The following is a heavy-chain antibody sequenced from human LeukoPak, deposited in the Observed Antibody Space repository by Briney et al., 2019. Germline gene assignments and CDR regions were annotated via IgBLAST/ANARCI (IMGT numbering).Heavy chain of an antibody. CDR2: IFPSGGEI. CDR1: GFTFSTFA. V-gene: IGHV3-23*01. D-gene: IGHD1-26*01. CDR3: AKDGDTMSGTYYYDMDV. J-gene: IGHJ6*03. Sequence: SGGSLRLSCAASGFTFSTFAMIWVRQPPGKGLEWVSSIFPSGGEIHYADSVRGRFTISRDNSKNTLYLQMNSLRGEDTAVYYCAKDGDTMSGTYYYDMDVWGKGTTATIS.